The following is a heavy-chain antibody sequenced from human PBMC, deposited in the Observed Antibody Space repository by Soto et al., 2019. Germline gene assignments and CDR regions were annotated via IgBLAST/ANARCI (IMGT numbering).Heavy chain of an antibody. CDR2: ISANSGDT. D-gene: IGHD2-15*01. CDR3: ARDFRDSGGRPSWNDFDV. Sequence: QVQLVQSGAEVKKPGASVKVSCKASGYTFSSYGFSWVRQAPGQGLEWVAWISANSGDTNSAQKFQGRVTLTTDTSTSTDYMDLRSLTSADTAIYYCARDFRDSGGRPSWNDFDVWGQGTLVTVSS. J-gene: IGHJ4*02. CDR1: GYTFSSYG. V-gene: IGHV1-18*01.